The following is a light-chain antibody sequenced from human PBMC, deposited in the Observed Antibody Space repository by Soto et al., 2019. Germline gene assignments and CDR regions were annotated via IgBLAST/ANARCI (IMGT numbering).Light chain of an antibody. CDR3: QQRSNWPT. CDR2: DAS. CDR1: QSVSSY. J-gene: IGKJ4*01. V-gene: IGKV3-11*01. Sequence: EIVLTQSPATLSLSPGERATLSCRASQSVSSYLAWYQQQPGQAPRLLIYDASNRATGIPARFSGSGAVTDVTLTISSLEPEDFAVYYCQQRSNWPTFGGGTKVEIK.